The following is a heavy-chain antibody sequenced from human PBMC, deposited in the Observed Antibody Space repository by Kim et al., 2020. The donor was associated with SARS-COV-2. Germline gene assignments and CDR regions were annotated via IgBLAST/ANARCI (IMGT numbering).Heavy chain of an antibody. CDR3: ARDLHSYGHYGMDV. V-gene: IGHV4-30-2*05. Sequence: NPSLKSRVTISVDTSKNQFSLQLSSVTAADTAVYYCARDLHSYGHYGMDVWGQGTTVTVSS. D-gene: IGHD5-18*01. J-gene: IGHJ6*02.